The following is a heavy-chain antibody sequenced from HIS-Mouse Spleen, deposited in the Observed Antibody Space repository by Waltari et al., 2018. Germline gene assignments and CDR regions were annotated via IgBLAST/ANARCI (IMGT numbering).Heavy chain of an antibody. Sequence: QLQLQESGPGLVKPSETLSLTCTVSGGPISSSSYYWGWIRQPPGKGLEWIGSISYSGSTYSNPSLKSRVTISVDTSKNQFSLKLSSVTAADTAVYYCAREIPYSSSWYDWYFDLWGRGTLVTVSS. J-gene: IGHJ2*01. CDR1: GGPISSSSYY. CDR2: ISYSGST. D-gene: IGHD6-13*01. V-gene: IGHV4-39*07. CDR3: AREIPYSSSWYDWYFDL.